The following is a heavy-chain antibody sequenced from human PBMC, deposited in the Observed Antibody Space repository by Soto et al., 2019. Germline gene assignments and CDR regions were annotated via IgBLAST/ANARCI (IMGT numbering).Heavy chain of an antibody. CDR2: ISSSGSTI. CDR1: GFPFSDYY. CDR3: ATYSSPGYYYYYGMDV. Sequence: GGSLRLSCAASGFPFSDYYMSWIRQAPGKGLEWVSYISSSGSTIYYADSVKGRFTISRDNAKNSLYLQMNSLRAEDTAVYYCATYSSPGYYYYYGMDVWGQGTTVTVSS. J-gene: IGHJ6*02. V-gene: IGHV3-11*01. D-gene: IGHD5-18*01.